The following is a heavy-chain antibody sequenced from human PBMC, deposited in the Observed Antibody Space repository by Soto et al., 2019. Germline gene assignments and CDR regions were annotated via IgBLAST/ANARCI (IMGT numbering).Heavy chain of an antibody. CDR3: ARDLVGTPDAFDI. Sequence: SQTLSLTCAISGDSVSSNSAACNWIRQSPSRGLEWLGRTYYRSKWYNDYAVSVKSRITINPDTSKNQFSLQLNSVTPEDMAVYYCARDLVGTPDAFDIWGQGTMVTVSS. CDR2: TYYRSKWYN. D-gene: IGHD7-27*01. CDR1: GDSVSSNSAA. V-gene: IGHV6-1*01. J-gene: IGHJ3*02.